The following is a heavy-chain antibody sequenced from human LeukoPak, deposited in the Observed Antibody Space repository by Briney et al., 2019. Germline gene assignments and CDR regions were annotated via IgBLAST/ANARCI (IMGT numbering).Heavy chain of an antibody. CDR1: GFTFSSYS. CDR2: ISSSSSYI. Sequence: GGSLRLSCAASGFTFSSYSMNWVRQAPGKGLEWVSSISSSSSYIYYADSVEGRFTISRDNAKNSLYLQMNSLRAEDTAVYYCARDEYYDRSGFDYWGQGTLVTVSS. D-gene: IGHD3-22*01. CDR3: ARDEYYDRSGFDY. V-gene: IGHV3-21*01. J-gene: IGHJ4*02.